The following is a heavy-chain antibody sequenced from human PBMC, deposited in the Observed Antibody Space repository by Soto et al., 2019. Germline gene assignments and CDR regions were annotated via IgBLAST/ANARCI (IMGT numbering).Heavy chain of an antibody. Sequence: ASVKVSCKASGYIFFSWVRQAPGQGLEWMGWISAYNGNTNYAQKFQGRVTMTTDTSTSTAYMELRSLTSDDTAVYFCATVATAGSDYYYSGMDVWG. CDR3: ATVATAGSDYYYSGMDV. V-gene: IGHV1-18*01. CDR1: GYIF. D-gene: IGHD6-13*01. J-gene: IGHJ6*02. CDR2: ISAYNGNT.